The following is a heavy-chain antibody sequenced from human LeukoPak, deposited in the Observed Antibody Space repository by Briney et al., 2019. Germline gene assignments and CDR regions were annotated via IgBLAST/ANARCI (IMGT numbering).Heavy chain of an antibody. CDR2: INHSGST. Sequence: SETLSLTCAVYGGSFSGYYWSWIRQPPGKGLEWIGEINHSGSTNYNPSLKSRVTISVDTSKNQFSLKLSSVTAADTAMYYCARDYWYYYYYYMDVWGKGTTVTISS. CDR3: ARDYWYYYYYYMDV. CDR1: GGSFSGYY. J-gene: IGHJ6*03. D-gene: IGHD2-15*01. V-gene: IGHV4-34*01.